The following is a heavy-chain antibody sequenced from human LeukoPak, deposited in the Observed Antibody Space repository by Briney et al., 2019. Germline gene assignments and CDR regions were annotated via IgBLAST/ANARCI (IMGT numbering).Heavy chain of an antibody. D-gene: IGHD6-13*01. Sequence: GASVKVSCKASGYTFTGYYMHWVRQAPGQGLEWMGWINPNSGGTNYAQKFQGRVTMTRDTSISTAYMELSRLRSDDTAVYYCARAAAGTMQGYYYYYMDVWGKGTTVTVSS. CDR2: INPNSGGT. CDR3: ARAAAGTMQGYYYYYMDV. J-gene: IGHJ6*03. V-gene: IGHV1-2*02. CDR1: GYTFTGYY.